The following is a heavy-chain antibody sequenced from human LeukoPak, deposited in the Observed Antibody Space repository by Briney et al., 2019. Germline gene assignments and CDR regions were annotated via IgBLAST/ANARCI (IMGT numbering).Heavy chain of an antibody. CDR1: GFTFSSYG. CDR2: IWYDGSNK. Sequence: GGSLRLSCAASGFTFSSYGMHWVRQAPGKGLEWVADIWYDGSNKYYADSVKGRFTISRDNSKDTLYLQMNSLRAEDTAVYYCARNGYSGSGIYSFDYWGQGTLVTVSS. J-gene: IGHJ4*02. CDR3: ARNGYSGSGIYSFDY. D-gene: IGHD3-10*01. V-gene: IGHV3-33*01.